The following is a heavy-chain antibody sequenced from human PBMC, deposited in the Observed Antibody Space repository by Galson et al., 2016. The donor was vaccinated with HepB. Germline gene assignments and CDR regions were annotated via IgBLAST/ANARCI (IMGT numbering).Heavy chain of an antibody. CDR2: IKYDGSDK. V-gene: IGHV3-7*01. CDR1: GFTFRDYW. J-gene: IGHJ4*02. CDR3: ARDLYDGSCHYMDY. D-gene: IGHD3-10*01. Sequence: SLRLSCAASGFTFRDYWMSWVRQAPGKGLEWVVNIKYDGSDKYYVDSVNGRFTISRDNAENSLYLQMNSLRAEDTAVYYCARDLYDGSCHYMDYWGRGTPVTVPS.